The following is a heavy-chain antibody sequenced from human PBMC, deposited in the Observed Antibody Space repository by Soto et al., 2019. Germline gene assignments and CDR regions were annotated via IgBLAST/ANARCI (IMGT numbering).Heavy chain of an antibody. J-gene: IGHJ6*02. CDR2: IYYSGST. CDR1: GGSISSYY. V-gene: IGHV4-59*01. Sequence: SETLSLTCTVSGGSISSYYGSWIRQPPGKGLEWIGYIYYSGSTNYNPSLKSRVTISVDTSKNQFSLKLSSVTAADTAVYYCARGAAATEDSSSWPDYYYGMDVWGQGTTVTVSS. CDR3: ARGAAATEDSSSWPDYYYGMDV. D-gene: IGHD6-13*01.